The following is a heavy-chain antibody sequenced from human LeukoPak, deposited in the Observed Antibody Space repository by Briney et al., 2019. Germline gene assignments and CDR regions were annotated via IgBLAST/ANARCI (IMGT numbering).Heavy chain of an antibody. CDR2: IWYDGSNK. D-gene: IGHD3-10*01. CDR3: ASGYGSGSDDYLDY. CDR1: GFTFSRYV. V-gene: IGHV3-33*03. Sequence: GGSLRLSCAASGFTFSRYVMHWVRQAPGKGLEWLAVIWYDGSNKYYADSVKGRFTISRDNSKNTLYLQMNSLRAEDTAAYYCASGYGSGSDDYLDYWGQGALVTVSS. J-gene: IGHJ4*02.